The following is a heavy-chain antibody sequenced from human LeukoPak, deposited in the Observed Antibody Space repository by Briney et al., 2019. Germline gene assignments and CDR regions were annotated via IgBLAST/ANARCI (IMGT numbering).Heavy chain of an antibody. J-gene: IGHJ3*02. CDR3: ARDQLERPTSGAFDI. V-gene: IGHV4-39*07. CDR2: IYYSGST. Sequence: PSETLSLTCTVSGGSISSSSYYWGWIRQPPGKGLEWIGSIYYSGSTYYNPSLKSRVTISVDTSKNQFSLKLSSVTAADTAVYYCARDQLERPTSGAFDIWGQGTMVTVSS. D-gene: IGHD1-1*01. CDR1: GGSISSSSYY.